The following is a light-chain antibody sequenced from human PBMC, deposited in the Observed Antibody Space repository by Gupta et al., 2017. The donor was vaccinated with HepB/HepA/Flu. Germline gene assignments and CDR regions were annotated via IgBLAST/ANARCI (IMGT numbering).Light chain of an antibody. Sequence: DFQMTHSPSSLSASVGDRVTITCRASQSISSYLNWYQQKPGKAPKLLIYAASSVQSGVPSRFSGSGSGTDFTLAVSCLQPEDFANYHCQHRDSTPIAFGGGTKVDIK. CDR2: AAS. V-gene: IGKV1-39*01. J-gene: IGKJ4*01. CDR3: QHRDSTPIA. CDR1: QSISSY.